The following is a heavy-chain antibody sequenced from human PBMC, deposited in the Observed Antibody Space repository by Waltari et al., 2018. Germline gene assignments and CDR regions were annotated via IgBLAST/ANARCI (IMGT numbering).Heavy chain of an antibody. CDR1: GYTFTGHY. D-gene: IGHD6-13*01. Sequence: QVQLVQSGAEVKKPGASVKVSCKASGYTFTGHYMHWVRQAPGQGLEWMGRINPNSGGTNYAQKFQGRVTMTRDTSISTAYMELSRLRSDDTAVYYCARAYIAAAGTMRFDPWGQGTLVTVSS. CDR3: ARAYIAAAGTMRFDP. CDR2: INPNSGGT. J-gene: IGHJ5*02. V-gene: IGHV1-2*06.